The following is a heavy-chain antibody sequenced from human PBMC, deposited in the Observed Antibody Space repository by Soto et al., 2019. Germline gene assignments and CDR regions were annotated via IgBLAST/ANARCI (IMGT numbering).Heavy chain of an antibody. D-gene: IGHD2-2*01. CDR3: ARGGVVVPARGPWFDP. V-gene: IGHV4-4*02. CDR1: SGSISSSNG. J-gene: IGHJ5*02. CDR2: IYHSGST. Sequence: SESLSLTSAVSSGSISSSNGWSWIRQPPGKGLEWIGEIYHSGSTNYNPSLKSRVTISVDKSKNQFSLKLSSVTAADTAVYYCARGGVVVPARGPWFDPWGQGTLVTVSS.